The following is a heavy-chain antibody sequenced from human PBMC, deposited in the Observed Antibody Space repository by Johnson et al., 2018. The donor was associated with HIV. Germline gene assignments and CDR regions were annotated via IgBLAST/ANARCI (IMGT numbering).Heavy chain of an antibody. D-gene: IGHD3-9*01. V-gene: IGHV3-30*03. CDR1: GFSFSSYG. J-gene: IGHJ3*02. Sequence: QVQLVESGGGVVQPGRSLRLSCAASGFSFSSYGMHWVRQAPGQGLEWVAVISYDGSNKYYADSVKGRFTISSDNSKNTLYLQMNSLRAEDTAVYYCARGDYDILTGYAFDIWGQGTMVTVSS. CDR2: ISYDGSNK. CDR3: ARGDYDILTGYAFDI.